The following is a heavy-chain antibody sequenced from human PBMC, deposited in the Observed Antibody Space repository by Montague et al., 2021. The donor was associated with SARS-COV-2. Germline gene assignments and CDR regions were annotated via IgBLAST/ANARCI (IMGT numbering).Heavy chain of an antibody. CDR1: GFTFSTYY. Sequence: SLRLSCAASGFTFSTYYMQWVRQAPGKGLEWVAIMSYDGSSRHHVDSVKGRFTISRDNSRNTLYLQMDSLRSEDTAVYYCARDNMGSIDYWGQGTLVTVSS. J-gene: IGHJ4*02. CDR2: MSYDGSSR. D-gene: IGHD1-26*01. CDR3: ARDNMGSIDY. V-gene: IGHV3-30*04.